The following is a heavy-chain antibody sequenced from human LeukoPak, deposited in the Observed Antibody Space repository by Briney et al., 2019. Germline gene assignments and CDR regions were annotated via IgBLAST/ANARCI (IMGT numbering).Heavy chain of an antibody. CDR1: GFTFSSYA. D-gene: IGHD5-18*01. CDR2: ISGSGGTT. V-gene: IGHV3-23*01. J-gene: IGHJ3*02. CDR3: ARDISDTAMVDAFDI. Sequence: GGSLRLSCTASGFTFSSYAMSWVRQTPGKGLEWVSAISGSGGTTYYADSVKGRFTISRDNSKNTLYLQMNSLRAEDTAVYYCARDISDTAMVDAFDIWGQGTMVTVSS.